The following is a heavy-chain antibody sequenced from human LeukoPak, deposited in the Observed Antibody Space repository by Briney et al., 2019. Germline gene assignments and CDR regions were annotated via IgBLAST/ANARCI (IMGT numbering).Heavy chain of an antibody. V-gene: IGHV3-30*04. CDR2: ISYDGSNK. D-gene: IGHD3-10*01. J-gene: IGHJ4*02. CDR3: ARNIVGSGSYVAY. CDR1: AFTFSSYA. Sequence: GGSLRLSCAASAFTFSSYAMHWVRQAPRKGLEWVAVISYDGSNKYYADSVKGRFTISRDNSKNTLYLQMHSLRPEDTAVYYCARNIVGSGSYVAYWGQGTLVTVSS.